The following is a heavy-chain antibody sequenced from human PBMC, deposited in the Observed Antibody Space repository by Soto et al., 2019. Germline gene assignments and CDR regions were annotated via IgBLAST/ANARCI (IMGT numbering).Heavy chain of an antibody. CDR2: TSFSGYT. D-gene: IGHD3-22*01. V-gene: IGHV4-30-4*01. Sequence: QVQLQESGPGLVKPSQTLSLTCTVSGDSVSGGDSYWSWIRQPPGKALEWIGYTSFSGYTSYTPSLKSLVTISVDMSKSQFSLRLTSVTAAETAIYYCVRGGNPYHYATSGPGTFDKWGQGTLVSVSS. CDR3: VRGGNPYHYATSGPGTFDK. CDR1: GDSVSGGDSY. J-gene: IGHJ4*02.